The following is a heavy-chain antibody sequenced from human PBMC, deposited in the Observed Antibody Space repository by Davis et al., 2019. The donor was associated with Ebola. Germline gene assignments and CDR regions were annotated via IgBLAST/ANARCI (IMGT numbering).Heavy chain of an antibody. CDR2: INAGNGNT. CDR1: GYTFTGYT. J-gene: IGHJ6*04. D-gene: IGHD6-19*01. V-gene: IGHV1-3*01. CDR3: ARGGSSGWYGETYYYGMDV. Sequence: AASVKVSCKASGYTFTGYTMHWVRQAPGQRLEWMGWINAGNGNTKYSQRFQGRVTMTSDTSASTAYMDLSSLRSEDTAVYYCARGGSSGWYGETYYYGMDVWGKGTTVTVSS.